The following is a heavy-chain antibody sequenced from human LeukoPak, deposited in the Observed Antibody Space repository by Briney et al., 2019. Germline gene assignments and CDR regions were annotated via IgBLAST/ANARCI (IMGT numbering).Heavy chain of an antibody. CDR2: INPNSGGT. Sequence: ASVRVSFTASGYTFTAYYMHWVRPAPGQGLGWMGWINPNSGGTNYAQKFQGRVTMTRDTSISTAYMELSRLRSDDTAVYYCARTKYYYDSSGYYYSYWGQGTLVTVSS. CDR1: GYTFTAYY. D-gene: IGHD3-22*01. CDR3: ARTKYYYDSSGYYYSY. J-gene: IGHJ4*02. V-gene: IGHV1-2*02.